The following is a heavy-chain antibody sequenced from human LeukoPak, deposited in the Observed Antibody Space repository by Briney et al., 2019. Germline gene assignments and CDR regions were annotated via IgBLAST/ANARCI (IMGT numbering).Heavy chain of an antibody. D-gene: IGHD3-22*01. Sequence: ASVKVSCKASGYTFTSYDINWVRQATGQGLEWMGWMNPNRGNTGYAQKFQGRVTMTRNTSISTAYMELSSLRSEDTAVYYCARGVHYYDSSGYTILFDYWGQGTQVTVSS. V-gene: IGHV1-8*01. CDR1: GYTFTSYD. CDR3: ARGVHYYDSSGYTILFDY. CDR2: MNPNRGNT. J-gene: IGHJ4*02.